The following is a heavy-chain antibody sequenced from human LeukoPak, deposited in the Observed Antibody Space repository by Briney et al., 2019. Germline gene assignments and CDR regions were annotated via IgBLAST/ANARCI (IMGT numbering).Heavy chain of an antibody. Sequence: PGGSLGLSCAASGFTFSSYEMNWVRQAPGKGMEWVSYISSSGSTIYYADSVKGRLTVSRDNDKNSLYLQMNSLRAEDMAVYYCSELGITMIGCVWGKGNTVTISS. CDR1: GFTFSSYE. CDR2: ISSSGSTI. D-gene: IGHD3-10*02. CDR3: SELGITMIGCV. V-gene: IGHV3-48*03. J-gene: IGHJ6*03.